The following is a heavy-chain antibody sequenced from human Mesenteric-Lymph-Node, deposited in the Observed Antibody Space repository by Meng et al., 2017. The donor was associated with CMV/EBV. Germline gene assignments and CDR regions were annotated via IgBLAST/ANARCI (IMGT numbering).Heavy chain of an antibody. CDR1: GFTFSDYS. J-gene: IGHJ6*02. CDR2: ISSTGSDL. CDR3: ARSFTLIPGGIRIYAVDV. V-gene: IGHV3-21*01. D-gene: IGHD2-2*01. Sequence: GESLKIPCAASGFTFSDYSFNWFRQAPGKGLEWVAYISSTGSDLSYADSVKGRLTLTRDNAKKSLYLEMNSLRADDTAVFYCARSFTLIPGGIRIYAVDVWGQGTTVTVSS.